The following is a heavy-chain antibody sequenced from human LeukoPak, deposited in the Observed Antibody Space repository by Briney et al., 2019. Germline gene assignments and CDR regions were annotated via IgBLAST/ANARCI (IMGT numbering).Heavy chain of an antibody. CDR2: IYHSGRT. CDR3: ARGGTTGAIRFFDL. Sequence: KASQTLSLTCTVSGVSITSSGFYWSWIRQHPGKGLEWIGYIYHSGRTHYNPSLESRVTISVDTSKNQFSLKLSSVTAADTAFYYCARGGTTGAIRFFDLWGRGTLVTVSS. CDR1: GVSITSSGFY. J-gene: IGHJ2*01. V-gene: IGHV4-31*03. D-gene: IGHD1-1*01.